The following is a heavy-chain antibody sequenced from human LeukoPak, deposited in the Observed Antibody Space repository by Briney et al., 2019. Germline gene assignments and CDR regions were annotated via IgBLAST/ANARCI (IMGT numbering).Heavy chain of an antibody. CDR1: GFTVGSNY. J-gene: IGHJ6*03. CDR3: AGCTRLVRGVHYMDV. D-gene: IGHD3-10*01. Sequence: GGSLRLSCAASGFTVGSNYMSWVRQAPGKGLEWVSVIYSGGGTYYADSVKGRFTVSRDNSKNTLYLLMNSLRAEDTAVYYCAGCTRLVRGVHYMDVWGKGTTVTVSS. V-gene: IGHV3-53*01. CDR2: IYSGGGT.